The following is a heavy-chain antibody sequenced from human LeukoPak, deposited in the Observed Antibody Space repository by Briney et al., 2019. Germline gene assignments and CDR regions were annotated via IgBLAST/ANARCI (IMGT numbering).Heavy chain of an antibody. V-gene: IGHV3-15*01. CDR2: IKSKSGGGTT. J-gene: IGHJ3*02. CDR3: TTDSLKRLIPVRGVNDAFNI. Sequence: KPGGSLRLSCAASGFTFRDAWMSRVRQAPGKGLECVGRIKSKSGGGTTDYAAPVKGRFTISRDDSKNTLYLQMNSLKTEDTAMYYCTTDSLKRLIPVRGVNDAFNIWGQGTMVTVSS. CDR1: GFTFRDAW. D-gene: IGHD3-10*01.